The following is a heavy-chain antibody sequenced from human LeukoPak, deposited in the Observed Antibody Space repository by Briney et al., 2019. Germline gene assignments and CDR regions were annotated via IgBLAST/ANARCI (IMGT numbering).Heavy chain of an antibody. CDR3: ARGDNGYDSSWFDP. J-gene: IGHJ5*02. CDR1: GGSISSSTYY. CDR2: IYYSGGS. D-gene: IGHD5-12*01. V-gene: IGHV4-39*01. Sequence: SETLSLTCTVSGGSISSSTYYWGWIRQPPGTGLEWIGSIYYSGGSYYNPSLKSRVTISVDTSKNQFSLKLSSVTAADTAVYYCARGDNGYDSSWFDPWGQGTLVTVSS.